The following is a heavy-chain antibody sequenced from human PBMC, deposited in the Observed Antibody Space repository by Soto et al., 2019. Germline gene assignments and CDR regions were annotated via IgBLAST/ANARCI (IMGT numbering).Heavy chain of an antibody. J-gene: IGHJ3*01. CDR1: GFSLRRYA. Sequence: GGSLRLSCAASGFSLRRYAVTWVRQVPGKGLEWVSVISGTAESVHYADSVKGRFTISRDNSRNTVYLKMNFLRAEDTALYYCAKIPMIRGNALDLWGQGTMVTV. D-gene: IGHD3-10*01. CDR3: AKIPMIRGNALDL. V-gene: IGHV3-23*01. CDR2: ISGTAESV.